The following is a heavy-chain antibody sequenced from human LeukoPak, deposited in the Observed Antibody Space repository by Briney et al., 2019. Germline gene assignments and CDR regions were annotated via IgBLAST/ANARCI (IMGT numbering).Heavy chain of an antibody. J-gene: IGHJ6*03. Sequence: SQTLSPTRAVYGGSSSGYYWSWIRQPPGKGLERIGEINHSGSTNYNPSPSSRVTISVDTSKNQFSLKLSSVTAADTAVYYCPRHSDPGSYGRILPQAYYYMDVWGKGTTVTISS. CDR3: PRHSDPGSYGRILPQAYYYMDV. V-gene: IGHV4-34*01. CDR2: INHSGST. D-gene: IGHD5-18*01. CDR1: GGSSSGYY.